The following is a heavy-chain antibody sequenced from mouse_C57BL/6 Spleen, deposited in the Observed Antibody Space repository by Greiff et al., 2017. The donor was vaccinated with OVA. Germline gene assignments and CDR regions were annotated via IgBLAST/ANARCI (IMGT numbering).Heavy chain of an antibody. Sequence: VKLMESGPELVKPGASVKISCKASGYAFSSSWMNWVKQRPGKGLEWIGRIYPGDGDTNYNGKFKGKATLTADKSSSTAYMQLSSLTSEDSAVYFCAREEGLRNYFDYWGQGTTLTVSS. CDR3: AREEGLRNYFDY. J-gene: IGHJ2*01. D-gene: IGHD2-4*01. CDR1: GYAFSSSW. CDR2: IYPGDGDT. V-gene: IGHV1-82*01.